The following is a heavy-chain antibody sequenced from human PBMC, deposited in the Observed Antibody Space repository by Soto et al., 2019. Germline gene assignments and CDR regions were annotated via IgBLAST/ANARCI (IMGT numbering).Heavy chain of an antibody. CDR2: ISGSGGST. CDR3: ARGPSGSGFYVGDY. CDR1: GFTFSSYA. V-gene: IGHV3-23*01. Sequence: GGSLRLSCAASGFTFSSYAISWVRQAPGKGLEWVSAISGSGGSTSYADSVRGRFTSSGDKAKNRLYLEMKSLRAGDTAIYDCARGPSGSGFYVGDYWGQGTQVTVSS. J-gene: IGHJ4*02. D-gene: IGHD6-19*01.